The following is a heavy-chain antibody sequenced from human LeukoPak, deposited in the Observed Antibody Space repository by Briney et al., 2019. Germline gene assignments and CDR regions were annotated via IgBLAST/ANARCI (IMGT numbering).Heavy chain of an antibody. D-gene: IGHD3-10*01. CDR1: GFTFSSYA. V-gene: IGHV3-23*01. J-gene: IGHJ3*02. CDR2: ISVSGGST. CDR3: AKDLLPVYYYGSGSPAGNAFDI. Sequence: PGRSLRLSCAASGFTFSSYATSWVSQAARNWLEWVSAISVSGGSTYSADSVKGRFTISRDNSKNTLYLQMNSLRAEDTAVYYCAKDLLPVYYYGSGSPAGNAFDIWGQGTMVTVSS.